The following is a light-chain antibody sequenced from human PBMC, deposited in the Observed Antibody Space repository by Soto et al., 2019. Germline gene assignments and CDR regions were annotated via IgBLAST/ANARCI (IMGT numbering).Light chain of an antibody. V-gene: IGKV1-5*01. J-gene: IGKJ1*01. CDR1: KHISSR. Sequence: IQMAQSPSTLCASVGDRVTITCRPSKHISSRYVWYQQQPGEAPNQLIYYAASLERGGPPSFSGSGSGTEFSLPISSLHPHDFAAYYCQQNNSSPRTFGQGTKVDIK. CDR3: QQNNSSPRT. CDR2: YAA.